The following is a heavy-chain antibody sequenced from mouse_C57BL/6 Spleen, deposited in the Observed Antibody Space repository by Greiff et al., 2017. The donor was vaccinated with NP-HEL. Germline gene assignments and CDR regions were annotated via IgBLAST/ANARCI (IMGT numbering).Heavy chain of an antibody. V-gene: IGHV1-59*01. J-gene: IGHJ4*01. CDR2: IDPSDSYT. CDR1: GYTFTSYW. D-gene: IGHD3-1*01. Sequence: QVQLQQPGAELVRPGTSVKLSCKASGYTFTSYWMHWVKQRPGQGLEWIGVIDPSDSYTNYNQKFKGKATLTVDKSSSTAYMQLSSLTSEDSAVYYCARRATGYAMDYWGQGTSVTVSS. CDR3: ARRATGYAMDY.